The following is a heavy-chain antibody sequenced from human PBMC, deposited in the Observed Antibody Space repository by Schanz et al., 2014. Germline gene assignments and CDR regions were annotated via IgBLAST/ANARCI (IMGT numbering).Heavy chain of an antibody. CDR3: AKVAPAATYLDS. CDR2: ISDSGDST. Sequence: VQLVESGGGLVQPGGSLRLSCAASGYTFSDYYMTWIRQAPGKGLEWVSDISDSGDSTHYADSVKGRFTISRDNAKNSLFLQMNSLSAEDTAVYYCAKVAPAATYLDSWGLGTLVTDSS. CDR1: GYTFSDYY. J-gene: IGHJ4*02. D-gene: IGHD2-2*01. V-gene: IGHV3-11*01.